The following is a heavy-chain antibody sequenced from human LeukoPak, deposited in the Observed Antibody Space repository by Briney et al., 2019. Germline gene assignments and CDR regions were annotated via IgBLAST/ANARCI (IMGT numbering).Heavy chain of an antibody. D-gene: IGHD3-10*01. CDR3: ARHGSMTLIRGRLRYYYMDV. J-gene: IGHJ6*03. CDR1: GLTVSSNY. V-gene: IGHV3-66*04. Sequence: GGSLRLSCAASGLTVSSNYMTWVRQGPGKGLEWVSVIYTGGNTYYADSVKGRFTISRDNSKNTLYLQMNSLRAEDTAVYYCARHGSMTLIRGRLRYYYMDVWGKGTTVTISS. CDR2: IYTGGNT.